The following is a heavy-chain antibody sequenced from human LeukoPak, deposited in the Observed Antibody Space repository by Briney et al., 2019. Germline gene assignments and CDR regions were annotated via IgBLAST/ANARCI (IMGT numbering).Heavy chain of an antibody. CDR3: ARDDDGSSYEGD. CDR2: ISSSSNYI. CDR1: GFTFTSYS. V-gene: IGHV3-21*01. Sequence: PGGSLRLSCAASGFTFTSYSMNWVRQAPGKGLEWVSSISSSSNYIYYADSVKGRFTISRDNAKNSLYLQMNSLRVEDTAVYYCARDDDGSSYEGDWGQGTLVTVSS. J-gene: IGHJ4*02. D-gene: IGHD5-18*01.